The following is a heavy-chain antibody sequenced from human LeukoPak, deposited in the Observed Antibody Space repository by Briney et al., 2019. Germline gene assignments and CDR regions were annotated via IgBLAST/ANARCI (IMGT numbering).Heavy chain of an antibody. J-gene: IGHJ5*02. V-gene: IGHV4-38-2*02. Sequence: SETLSLTCTVSGYSISSGYFWGWIRQPPGKGLECIGTIYHSGSTYYNPSLKSRVTISVDTSKNQFSLKLDSVTAADTAVYYCARIYSSSWFLNWFDPWGQGTLVTVSS. CDR1: GYSISSGYF. D-gene: IGHD6-13*01. CDR2: IYHSGST. CDR3: ARIYSSSWFLNWFDP.